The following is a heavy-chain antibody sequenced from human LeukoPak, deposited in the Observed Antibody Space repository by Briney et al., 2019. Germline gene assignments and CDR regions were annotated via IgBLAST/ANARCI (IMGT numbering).Heavy chain of an antibody. V-gene: IGHV4-38-2*01. CDR3: ARGIVLMVYA. CDR2: IYHSGST. CDR1: GYSISSGYY. J-gene: IGHJ5*02. D-gene: IGHD2-8*01. Sequence: SPSETLSLTCAVSGYSISSGYYWGWIRQPPGKGLEWIGSIYHSGSTYYNPSLKSRVTISVDTSKNQFSLKLSSVTAADTAVYYCARGIVLMVYAWGQGTLFTVSS.